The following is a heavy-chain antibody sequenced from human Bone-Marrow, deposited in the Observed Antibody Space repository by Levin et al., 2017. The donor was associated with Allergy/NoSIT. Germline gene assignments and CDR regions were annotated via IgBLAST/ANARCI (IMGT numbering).Heavy chain of an antibody. CDR1: GFTFDDYG. CDR2: INWNGGST. J-gene: IGHJ3*02. Sequence: GESLKISCAASGFTFDDYGMTWVRQVPGKGLEWVSGINWNGGSTVYADSVKGRFTISRDNAQNSLYLQMDSLRTEDTALYYCAREGLFDSSPVAFDIWGQGTMVTVSS. D-gene: IGHD6-19*01. CDR3: AREGLFDSSPVAFDI. V-gene: IGHV3-20*04.